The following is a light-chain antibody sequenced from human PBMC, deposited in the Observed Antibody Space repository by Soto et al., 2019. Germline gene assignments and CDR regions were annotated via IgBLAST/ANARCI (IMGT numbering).Light chain of an antibody. J-gene: IGLJ1*01. CDR2: YDS. Sequence: SYELTQPPSVSVAPGKTARITCGGNNIGSKSMHWYQQKPGQAPVLVIYYDSDRPSGIPERCSGSNSANTATLTISRVEAGDEADYYCQVWDSSSDHYVFGTGTKVTVL. CDR1: NIGSKS. V-gene: IGLV3-21*04. CDR3: QVWDSSSDHYV.